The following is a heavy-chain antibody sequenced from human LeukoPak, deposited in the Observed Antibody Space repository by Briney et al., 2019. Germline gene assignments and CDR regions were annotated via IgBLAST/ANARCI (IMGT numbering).Heavy chain of an antibody. J-gene: IGHJ6*03. Sequence: SETLSLTCTVSGGSISSYYWSWIRQPAGKGLEWIGRIYTSGSTNYNPSLKSRVTMSVDTSKNQFSLKLSSVTAADMAVYYCARELRFLEWLPLYYHYYMDVWGQGTTVTVSS. CDR3: ARELRFLEWLPLYYHYYMDV. V-gene: IGHV4-4*07. D-gene: IGHD3-3*01. CDR1: GGSISSYY. CDR2: IYTSGST.